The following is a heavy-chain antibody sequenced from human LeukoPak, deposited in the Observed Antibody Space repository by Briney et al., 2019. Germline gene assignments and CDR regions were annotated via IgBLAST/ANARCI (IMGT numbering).Heavy chain of an antibody. CDR2: ISYDGSNK. J-gene: IGHJ4*02. CDR3: AKDNGDYGDYFADY. V-gene: IGHV3-30*18. CDR1: GFTFSSYG. Sequence: PGRSLRLSCAASGFTFSSYGMHWVRQAPGKGPEWVAVISYDGSNKYYAGSVKGRFTISRDNSKNTLYLQMNSLRAEDTAVYYCAKDNGDYGDYFADYWGQGTLVTVSS. D-gene: IGHD4-17*01.